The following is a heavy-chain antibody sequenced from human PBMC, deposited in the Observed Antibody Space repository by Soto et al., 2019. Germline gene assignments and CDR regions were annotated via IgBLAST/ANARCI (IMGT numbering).Heavy chain of an antibody. CDR2: IYLDDEK. CDR3: AHSAYFDSGKQFDY. J-gene: IGHJ4*02. V-gene: IGHV2-5*02. Sequence: QITLKESGPTLVKPTQPLTLTCTFSGFSLSTSGVGVGWIRQPPGKALEWLAIIYLDDEKRYRPSLKTRLTVTKDTSKNQVVLTLTNVDPVDTATYYCAHSAYFDSGKQFDYWGQGTLVSVSS. CDR1: GFSLSTSGVG. D-gene: IGHD3-10*01.